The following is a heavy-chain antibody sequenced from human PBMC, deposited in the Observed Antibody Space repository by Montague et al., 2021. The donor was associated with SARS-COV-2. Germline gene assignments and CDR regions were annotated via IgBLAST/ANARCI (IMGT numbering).Heavy chain of an antibody. V-gene: IGHV3-30-3*01. J-gene: IGHJ4*02. D-gene: IGHD3-10*01. CDR1: GITFSSYA. CDR2: ISYDGSNK. Sequence: SLRLSCAASGITFSSYAMHWVRQAPGKGLEWVAVISYDGSNKYYADPVKGRFTISRDNSKNTPYLQMNSLRAEDTAAYYCAREGLSGSYYGFLDYWGQGTLVTVSS. CDR3: AREGLSGSYYGFLDY.